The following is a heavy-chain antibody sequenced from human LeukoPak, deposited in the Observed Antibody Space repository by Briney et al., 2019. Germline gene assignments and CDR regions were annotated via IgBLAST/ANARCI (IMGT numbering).Heavy chain of an antibody. CDR3: STDPRLLIY. CDR2: ISGSGHDI. CDR1: GFSFSDSY. V-gene: IGHV3-11*01. J-gene: IGHJ4*01. Sequence: GGSLRLSCVVSGFSFSDSYMTWIRQTPGKRLESLAYISGSGHDIYYTDSVKGRFTISRDNAKDSLYLQMNGLRPEDTALYYCSTDPRLLIYWGHGTLVTVSS. D-gene: IGHD2-8*01.